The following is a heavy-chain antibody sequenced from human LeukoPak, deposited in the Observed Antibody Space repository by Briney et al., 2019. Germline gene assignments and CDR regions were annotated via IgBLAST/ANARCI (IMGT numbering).Heavy chain of an antibody. V-gene: IGHV3-30*18. J-gene: IGHJ4*02. D-gene: IGHD3-9*01. CDR1: GSTFSSYG. CDR2: ISYDGSNK. Sequence: GGSLRLSCAASGSTFSSYGMHWVRQAPGKGLEWVAVISYDGSNKYYADSVKGRFTISRDNSKNTLYLQMNSLRAEDTAVYYCAKDPRGYDMGYFDYWGQGTLVTVSS. CDR3: AKDPRGYDMGYFDY.